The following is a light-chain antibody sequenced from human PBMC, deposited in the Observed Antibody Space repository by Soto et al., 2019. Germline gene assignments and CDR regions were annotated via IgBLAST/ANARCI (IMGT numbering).Light chain of an antibody. Sequence: QSALTQPASMSGSPGQSITISCTGSSSDVGAYHFVSWYQHHPGKAPKLILYEVTARPSGVSSRFSGSKSGNTASLTVSGLQADDEANYYCSSYTSSNTPYVFGTGIKV. CDR3: SSYTSSNTPYV. CDR2: EVT. V-gene: IGLV2-14*01. J-gene: IGLJ1*01. CDR1: SSDVGAYHF.